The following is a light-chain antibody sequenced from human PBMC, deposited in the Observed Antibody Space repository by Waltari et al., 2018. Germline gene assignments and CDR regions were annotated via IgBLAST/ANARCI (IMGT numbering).Light chain of an antibody. V-gene: IGLV2-14*03. CDR1: SSDAGGSNY. CDR3: SSYTSSSTRV. CDR2: DVS. Sequence: QSALTQPASVSGSPGQSITIPCTGTSSDAGGSNYVSWYQQHPGKVPKLMIYDVSNRPSGVSNRFSGSKSGNTASLTISGLQAEDEADYYCSSYTSSSTRVFGGGTKLTVL. J-gene: IGLJ3*02.